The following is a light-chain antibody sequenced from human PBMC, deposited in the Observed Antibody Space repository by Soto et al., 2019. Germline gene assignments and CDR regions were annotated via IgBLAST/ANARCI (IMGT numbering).Light chain of an antibody. V-gene: IGKV3-15*01. J-gene: IGKJ1*01. CDR2: GAS. CDR3: QQYNNWLPWT. CDR1: QSVSTN. Sequence: RVMTQSPATLSLSPGERATLSCRASQSVSTNVAWYQQNPGQAPRLLIYGASTRATDIPARFSGSGYGTDFTITISSLQSEYFAVYYCQQYNNWLPWTFSQGTKVEVK.